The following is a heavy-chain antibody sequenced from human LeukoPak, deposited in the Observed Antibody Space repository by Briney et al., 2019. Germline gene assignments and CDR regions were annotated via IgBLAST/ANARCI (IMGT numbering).Heavy chain of an antibody. J-gene: IGHJ4*02. CDR3: AKYFPHFDDYSRWANEYYFDY. Sequence: GASLRLSCAASGFTFSSYAMSWVRQAPGKGLEWVSAISGSGGSTYYADSVKGRFTISRDNSKNTLYLQMNSLRAEDTAVYYCAKYFPHFDDYSRWANEYYFDYWGQGTLVTVSS. CDR2: ISGSGGST. CDR1: GFTFSSYA. V-gene: IGHV3-23*01. D-gene: IGHD4-11*01.